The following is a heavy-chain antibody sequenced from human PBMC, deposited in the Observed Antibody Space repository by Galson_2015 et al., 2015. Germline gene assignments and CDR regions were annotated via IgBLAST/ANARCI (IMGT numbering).Heavy chain of an antibody. Sequence: LSLTCTVSGGSISSSSYYWGWIRQPPGKGLEWIGSIYYSGSTYYNPSLKSRVTISVDTSKNQFSLKLSSVTAADTAVYYCARQNRQLVNNFDYWGQGTLVTVSS. J-gene: IGHJ4*02. V-gene: IGHV4-39*01. CDR2: IYYSGST. CDR1: GGSISSSSYY. CDR3: ARQNRQLVNNFDY. D-gene: IGHD6-13*01.